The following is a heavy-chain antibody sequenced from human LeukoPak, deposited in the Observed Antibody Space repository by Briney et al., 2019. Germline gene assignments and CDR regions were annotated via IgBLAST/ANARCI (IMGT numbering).Heavy chain of an antibody. CDR2: INPNSGGT. CDR3: ARGAVQPWDY. Sequence: ASVKVSCKASGHTFTGYYMHWVRQAPGQGLEWMGWINPNSGGTNYAQKFQGRVTITRNTSISTAYMELSSLRSEDTAVYYCARGAVQPWDYWGQGTLVTVSS. D-gene: IGHD5-18*01. V-gene: IGHV1-2*02. CDR1: GHTFTGYY. J-gene: IGHJ4*02.